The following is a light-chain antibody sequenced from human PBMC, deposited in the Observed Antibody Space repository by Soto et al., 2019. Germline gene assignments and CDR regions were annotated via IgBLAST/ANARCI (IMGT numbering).Light chain of an antibody. CDR3: SSYGASSTL. CDR2: DVS. V-gene: IGLV2-14*03. J-gene: IGLJ3*02. Sequence: QSALTQPASVSGSLGQSITISCAGGIGDIGSYNYVSWYQQHPGKAPKLLIYDVSYRPSGISDRFSGSKSGNTASLTISGLQPEDEADYYCSSYGASSTLFGGGTKLTVL. CDR1: IGDIGSYNY.